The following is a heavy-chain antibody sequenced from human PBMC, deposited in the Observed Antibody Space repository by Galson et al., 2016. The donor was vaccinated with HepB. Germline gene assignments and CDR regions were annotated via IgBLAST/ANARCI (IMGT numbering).Heavy chain of an antibody. CDR3: ARNGYYALDL. Sequence: ETLSLTCAVSGGSISHYWSWVRQTPGEGLEWIGAIQHSGSTNYNPSRKSRVSIAVDKSNNPFSLIMNSVTATDTAVYYCARNGYYALDLWGQGTLDIASS. V-gene: IGHV4-4*02. J-gene: IGHJ5*02. CDR2: IQHSGST. D-gene: IGHD1-26*01. CDR1: GGSISHY.